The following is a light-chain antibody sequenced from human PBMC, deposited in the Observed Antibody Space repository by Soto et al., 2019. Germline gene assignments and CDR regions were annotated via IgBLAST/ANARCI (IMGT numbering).Light chain of an antibody. Sequence: IVVTQSPATLSLSPGERATLSCRASRSVASQLAWYQQKAGQTPRLLIYDASNRATGVPARFSGSGSGTDFTLTITSLEPEDFAVYYCHHRTTFGPGTKVDVK. CDR1: RSVASQ. J-gene: IGKJ3*01. CDR2: DAS. CDR3: HHRTT. V-gene: IGKV3-11*01.